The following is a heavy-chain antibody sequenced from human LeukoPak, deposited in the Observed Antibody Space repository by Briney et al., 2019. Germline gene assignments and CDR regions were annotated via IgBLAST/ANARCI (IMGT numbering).Heavy chain of an antibody. V-gene: IGHV3-7*03. CDR1: GFTFSSYW. CDR3: ARDRWYSSGWYSDAFDI. CDR2: IKQDGSEK. D-gene: IGHD6-19*01. Sequence: GGSLRLSCAASGFTFSSYWMSWVRQAPGKGLEWVANIKQDGSEKYYVDSVKGRFTISRDNAKNSLYLQMNSLRAEDTAVYYCARDRWYSSGWYSDAFDIWGQGTMVTVSS. J-gene: IGHJ3*02.